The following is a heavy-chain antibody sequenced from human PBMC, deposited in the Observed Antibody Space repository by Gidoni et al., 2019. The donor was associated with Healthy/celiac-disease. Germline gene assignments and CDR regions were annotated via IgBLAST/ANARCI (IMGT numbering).Heavy chain of an antibody. CDR3: ASGGYCSSTSCHQTPFDY. D-gene: IGHD2-2*01. CDR1: GGSISSSSYY. J-gene: IGHJ4*02. CDR2: IYYSGST. Sequence: QLQLQESGPGLVKPSETLSLTCTVSGGSISSSSYYWGWIRQHPGKGLEWIGSIYYSGSTYYNPSLKRRVTISVDTSKNQFSLKLSSVTAADTAVYYCASGGYCSSTSCHQTPFDYWGQGTLVTVSS. V-gene: IGHV4-39*01.